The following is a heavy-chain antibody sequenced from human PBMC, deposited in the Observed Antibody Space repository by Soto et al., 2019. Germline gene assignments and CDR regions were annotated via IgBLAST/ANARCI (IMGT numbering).Heavy chain of an antibody. V-gene: IGHV3-23*01. CDR1: GFTLSSYA. Sequence: GVCLRRSWSASGFTLSSYAVSWVRQAPGKGLEWVSAISGSGGSTDYADSVKGRFTISRDNSKNTRYLQMNSLRAEDTAVYYCGTRYVYFDYRGQGTLVTVSS. J-gene: IGHJ4*01. D-gene: IGHD2-2*01. CDR3: GTRYVYFDY. CDR2: ISGSGGST.